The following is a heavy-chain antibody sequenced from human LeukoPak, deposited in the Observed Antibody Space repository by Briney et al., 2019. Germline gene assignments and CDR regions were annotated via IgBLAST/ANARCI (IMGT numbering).Heavy chain of an antibody. J-gene: IGHJ4*02. CDR2: ISWNSGSI. V-gene: IGHV3-9*01. D-gene: IGHD3-22*01. Sequence: PGGSLRLSCAASGFTFDDYAMHWVRHAPGKGLEWVSGISWNSGSIGYADSVKGRFTISRDNAKNSLYLQMNSLRAEDTALYYCARAERGYYDSSGYYRGFEFDYWGQGTLVTVSS. CDR3: ARAERGYYDSSGYYRGFEFDY. CDR1: GFTFDDYA.